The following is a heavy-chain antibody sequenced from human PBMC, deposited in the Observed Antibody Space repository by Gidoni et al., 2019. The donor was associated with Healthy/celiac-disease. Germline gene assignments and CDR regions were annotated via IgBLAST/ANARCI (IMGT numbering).Heavy chain of an antibody. J-gene: IGHJ4*02. CDR1: GVSPSTSGVG. D-gene: IGHD4-17*01. V-gene: IGHV2-5*02. CDR2: AHWDDDK. Sequence: QITLKESGPTLGKPTQTLTLTCTFSGVSPSTSGVGVGWYRHPPGQALGWLALAHWDDDKRYSPSLKSRVTITKDTSKNQVVLTMTNMDPVDTATYYCAHRRGDLYGDYEIFDYWGQGTLVTVSS. CDR3: AHRRGDLYGDYEIFDY.